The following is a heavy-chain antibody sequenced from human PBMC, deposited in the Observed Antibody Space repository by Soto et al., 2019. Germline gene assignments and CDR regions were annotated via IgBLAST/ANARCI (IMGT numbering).Heavy chain of an antibody. CDR1: GGSFSGYY. D-gene: IGHD6-6*01. CDR3: ASLQARNRRIYYYGMDV. CDR2: INHSGST. J-gene: IGHJ6*02. Sequence: SETLSLTCAVYGGSFSGYYWSWIRQPPGKGLEWIGEINHSGSTNYNPSLKSRVTISVDTSKNQFSLKLSSVTAADTAVYYCASLQARNRRIYYYGMDVWGQGTTVTVSS. V-gene: IGHV4-34*01.